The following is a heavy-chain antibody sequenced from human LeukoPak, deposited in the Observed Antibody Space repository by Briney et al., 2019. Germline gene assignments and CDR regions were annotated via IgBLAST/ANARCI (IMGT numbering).Heavy chain of an antibody. Sequence: GGSLRLSCAASGFTLSHYDMNWVRQAPGKGLEWVSTISGSDFGTYYADSVKGRFTISRDNSKNTLYIQMNSLRAEDTAVYYCAKRRFDSSGYHFDYWGQGTLVTVSS. CDR2: ISGSDFGT. D-gene: IGHD3-22*01. CDR3: AKRRFDSSGYHFDY. V-gene: IGHV3-23*01. CDR1: GFTLSHYD. J-gene: IGHJ4*02.